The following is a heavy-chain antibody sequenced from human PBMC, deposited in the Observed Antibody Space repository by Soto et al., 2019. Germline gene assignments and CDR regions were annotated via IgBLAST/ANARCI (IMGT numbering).Heavy chain of an antibody. D-gene: IGHD6-19*01. CDR3: ARVSSGWYAPIDY. V-gene: IGHV3-30-3*01. Sequence: QVQLVESGGGVVQPGRSLRLSCAASGFTFSSYAMHWVRQAPGKGLEWVAVISYDGSNKYYADSVKGRFTISRDNSKNTRYLQMNSRRAEDTAVYYCARVSSGWYAPIDYWGQGTLVTVSS. CDR2: ISYDGSNK. CDR1: GFTFSSYA. J-gene: IGHJ4*02.